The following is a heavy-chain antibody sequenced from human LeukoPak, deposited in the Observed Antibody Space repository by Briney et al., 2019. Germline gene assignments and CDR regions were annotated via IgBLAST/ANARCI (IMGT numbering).Heavy chain of an antibody. Sequence: GGSLRLSCAASGFTFSSYWMTWVRQAPGKGLEWVANIKQDGSERNYVDSVKGRFAISRDNAKNSLYLQMNTLRDEDTVVYYCATGAGCGYWGQGTLVTVSS. J-gene: IGHJ4*02. V-gene: IGHV3-7*03. CDR2: IKQDGSER. D-gene: IGHD6-19*01. CDR3: ATGAGCGY. CDR1: GFTFSSYW.